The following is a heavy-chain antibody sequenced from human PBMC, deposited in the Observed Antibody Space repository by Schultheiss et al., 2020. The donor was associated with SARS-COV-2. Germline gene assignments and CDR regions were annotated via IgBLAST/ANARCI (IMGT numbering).Heavy chain of an antibody. CDR1: GFTFSSYA. V-gene: IGHV3-23*01. J-gene: IGHJ4*02. D-gene: IGHD4-23*01. Sequence: GGSLRLSCAASGFTFSSYAMSWVRQAPGKGLEWVSAISGSGGSTYYADSVKGRFTISRDKSKNTLYLQMNSLKTEDTAVYYCTTGGGKGGVDYWGQGTLVTVSS. CDR3: TTGGGKGGVDY. CDR2: ISGSGGST.